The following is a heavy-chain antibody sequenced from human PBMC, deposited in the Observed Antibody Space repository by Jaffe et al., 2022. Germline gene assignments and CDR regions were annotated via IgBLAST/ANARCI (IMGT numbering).Heavy chain of an antibody. V-gene: IGHV3-48*03. Sequence: EVQLVESGGGLVQPGGSLRLSCAASGFTFSSYEMNWVRQAPGKGLEWVSYISSSGSTIYYADSVKGRFTISRDNAKNSLYLQMNSLRAEDTAVYYCALVAGINLIDYWGQGTLVTVSS. CDR3: ALVAGINLIDY. D-gene: IGHD6-19*01. CDR1: GFTFSSYE. J-gene: IGHJ4*02. CDR2: ISSSGSTI.